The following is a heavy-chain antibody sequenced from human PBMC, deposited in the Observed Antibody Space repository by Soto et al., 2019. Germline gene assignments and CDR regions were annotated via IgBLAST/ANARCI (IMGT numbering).Heavy chain of an antibody. D-gene: IGHD6-19*01. Sequence: GASVKVSCKASGYTFTGYYMHWVRQAPGQGLEWMGWINPNSGGTNYAQKFQGRVTMTTDTSTSTAYMELRSLRSDDTAVYYCARDMGFIAVAGTGDYYYYGMDVWGQGTTVTVSS. J-gene: IGHJ6*02. CDR3: ARDMGFIAVAGTGDYYYYGMDV. CDR1: GYTFTGYY. CDR2: INPNSGGT. V-gene: IGHV1-2*02.